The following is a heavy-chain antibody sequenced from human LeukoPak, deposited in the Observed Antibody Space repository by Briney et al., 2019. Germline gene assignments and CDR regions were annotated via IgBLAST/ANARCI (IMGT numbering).Heavy chain of an antibody. V-gene: IGHV1-8*02. D-gene: IGHD4-17*01. CDR3: ARESGDVGY. CDR1: GYAFTSYG. CDR2: MNPNSGNT. J-gene: IGHJ4*02. Sequence: GASVKVSCKASGYAFTSYGISWVRQATGQGLEWMGWMNPNSGNTGYAQKFQGRVTMTRNTSISTAYMELSSLRSEDTAVYYCARESGDVGYWGQGTLVTVSS.